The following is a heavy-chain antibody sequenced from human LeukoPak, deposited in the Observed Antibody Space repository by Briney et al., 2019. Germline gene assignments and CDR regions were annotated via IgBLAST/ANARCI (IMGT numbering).Heavy chain of an antibody. CDR3: ASRRDGSNYAAFDI. Sequence: GASVKVSCKASRYTFTSYGISWVRQAPGQGLEWMGWISAYNGNTNYAQKLQGRVTMTTDTSTSTAYMELRSLRSDDTAVYYCASRRDGSNYAAFDIWGQGTMVTVSS. CDR1: RYTFTSYG. CDR2: ISAYNGNT. J-gene: IGHJ3*02. D-gene: IGHD5-24*01. V-gene: IGHV1-18*01.